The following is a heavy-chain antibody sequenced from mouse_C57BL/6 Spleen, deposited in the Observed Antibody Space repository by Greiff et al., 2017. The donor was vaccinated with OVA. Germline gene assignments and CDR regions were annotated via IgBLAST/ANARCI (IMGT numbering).Heavy chain of an antibody. V-gene: IGHV1-19*01. J-gene: IGHJ3*01. D-gene: IGHD2-12*01. Sequence: EVKLMESGPVLVKPGASVKMSCKASGYTFTDYYMNWVKQSQGKSLEWIGVINPYNGGTSYNQKFKGKATLTVDKSSSTAYMELNSLTSEDSAVYYCARDYRKGGFAYWGQGTLVTVSA. CDR1: GYTFTDYY. CDR3: ARDYRKGGFAY. CDR2: INPYNGGT.